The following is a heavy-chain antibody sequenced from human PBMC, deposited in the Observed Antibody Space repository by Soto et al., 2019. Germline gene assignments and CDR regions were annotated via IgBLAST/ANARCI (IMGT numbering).Heavy chain of an antibody. CDR3: AKDPWRYYGSGSYYPH. Sequence: LRLSCAASGFTFSSYAMSWVRQAPGKGLEWVSAISGSGGSTHYADSVKGRFTISRDNSKNTLYLQMNSLRAEDTAVYYCAKDPWRYYGSGSYYPHWGQGTLVTVSS. J-gene: IGHJ4*02. CDR1: GFTFSSYA. CDR2: ISGSGGST. D-gene: IGHD3-10*01. V-gene: IGHV3-23*01.